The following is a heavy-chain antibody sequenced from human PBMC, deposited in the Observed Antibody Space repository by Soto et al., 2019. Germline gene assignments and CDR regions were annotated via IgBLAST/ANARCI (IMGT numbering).Heavy chain of an antibody. J-gene: IGHJ6*02. V-gene: IGHV1-69*06. D-gene: IGHD3-9*01. Sequence: SVKVSCKASGGTFSSYAISWVRQAPGQGLEWMGGIIPIFGTANYAQKFQGRVTITADKSTSTAYMELSSLRSEDTAVYYCARDRYVILNGYPYGMDVWGQGTTVTVSS. CDR3: ARDRYVILNGYPYGMDV. CDR2: IIPIFGTA. CDR1: GGTFSSYA.